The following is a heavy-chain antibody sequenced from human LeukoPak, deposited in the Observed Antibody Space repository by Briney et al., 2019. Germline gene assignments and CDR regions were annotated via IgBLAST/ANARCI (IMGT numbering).Heavy chain of an antibody. V-gene: IGHV1-18*01. CDR2: ITAYNGNT. CDR3: ARDSGYDFWSGYYPSHFDY. J-gene: IGHJ4*02. Sequence: EASVNVSFTASGYTFTIYGIRWVRQAPGQGLVWVGWITAYNGNTNYAQKLQGRVTITTDTSTSTAYMELRSLRSDDTAVYYCARDSGYDFWSGYYPSHFDYWGQGTLVTVSS. CDR1: GYTFTIYG. D-gene: IGHD3-3*01.